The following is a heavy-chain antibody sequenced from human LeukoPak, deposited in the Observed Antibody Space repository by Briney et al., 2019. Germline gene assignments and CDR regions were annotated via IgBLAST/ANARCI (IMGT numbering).Heavy chain of an antibody. D-gene: IGHD3-22*01. J-gene: IGHJ4*02. CDR1: GFTFSRYW. Sequence: GRSLRLSCAASGFTFSRYWMTWVRQAPGKGLEWVSTIGSSGDTTYYAGSVKGRFTISRDNSRNTLYLQMNSLRAEDTAVYYCAKGGGSSGYSQSDCWGRGTLVTVSS. CDR2: IGSSGDTT. CDR3: AKGGGSSGYSQSDC. V-gene: IGHV3-23*01.